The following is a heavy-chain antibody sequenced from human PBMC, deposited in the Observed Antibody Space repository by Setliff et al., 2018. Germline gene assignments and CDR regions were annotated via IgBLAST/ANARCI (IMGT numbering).Heavy chain of an antibody. D-gene: IGHD3-10*01. CDR1: GFTFSSYW. CDR3: ARDLIRGAPNWFDP. J-gene: IGHJ5*02. Sequence: PGESLKISCAASGFTFSSYWMNWVRQAPGKGLEWVSYINSGGSLIYYADSVKGRFTISRDNAKSSLYLQMNSLRAEDTAVYYCARDLIRGAPNWFDPWGQGTLVTVSS. CDR2: INSGGSLI. V-gene: IGHV3-48*04.